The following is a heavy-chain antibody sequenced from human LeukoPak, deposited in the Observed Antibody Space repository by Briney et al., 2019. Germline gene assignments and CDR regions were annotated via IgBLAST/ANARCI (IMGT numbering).Heavy chain of an antibody. D-gene: IGHD3-10*01. CDR1: GGSFSGYY. V-gene: IGHV4-34*01. J-gene: IGHJ4*02. CDR2: INHSGST. Sequence: SETLSLTCAVYGGSFSGYYWSWIRQPPGKGLEWTGEINHSGSTNYNPSLKSRVTISVDTSKNQFSLKLSSVTAADTAVYYCARLGYYGSGRSFGYWGQGTLVTVSS. CDR3: ARLGYYGSGRSFGY.